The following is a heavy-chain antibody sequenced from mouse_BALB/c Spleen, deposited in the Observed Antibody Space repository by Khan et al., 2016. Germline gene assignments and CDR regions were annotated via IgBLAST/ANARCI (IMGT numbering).Heavy chain of an antibody. CDR3: TRGGYDGYFDY. D-gene: IGHD2-14*01. J-gene: IGHJ2*01. Sequence: EVELVESGGGLVKPGGSLKLSCAASGFTFSDYYMYWVRQTPEKRLEWVATISDGGSYTSYPDSVKGRFIIFRDKANNNLYLQMTSLKSEDTAIYYCTRGGYDGYFDYWGQGTIITVSS. CDR1: GFTFSDYY. CDR2: ISDGGSYT. V-gene: IGHV5-4*02.